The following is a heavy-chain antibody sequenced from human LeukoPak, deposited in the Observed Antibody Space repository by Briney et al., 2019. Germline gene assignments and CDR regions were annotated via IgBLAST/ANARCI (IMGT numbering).Heavy chain of an antibody. CDR2: IWYDGSHE. J-gene: IGHJ4*02. CDR3: AREVTD. V-gene: IGHV3-33*08. Sequence: GGSLRLSCAASGFTFSKYWLHWVRQAPGKGLEWVAAIWYDGSHEFYADSVKGRFTISRDNSKSTLYLQMNSLRVEDTAVYYCAREVTDWGQGTLVSVSS. D-gene: IGHD2-21*02. CDR1: GFTFSKYW.